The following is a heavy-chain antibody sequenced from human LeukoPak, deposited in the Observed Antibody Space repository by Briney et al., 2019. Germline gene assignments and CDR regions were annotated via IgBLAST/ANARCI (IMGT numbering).Heavy chain of an antibody. CDR3: AKLRDYYGSGSSSFDY. V-gene: IGHV3-23*01. CDR1: GFIFTNYA. J-gene: IGHJ4*02. D-gene: IGHD3-10*01. CDR2: ISGGGGST. Sequence: GGSLRLSCAASGFIFTNYAMSWVRQAPGKGLEWVSAISGGGGSTYYADSVEGRFTISRDNSKNTLYLQMNSLRAEDTAVYYCAKLRDYYGSGSSSFDYWGQGTLVTVSS.